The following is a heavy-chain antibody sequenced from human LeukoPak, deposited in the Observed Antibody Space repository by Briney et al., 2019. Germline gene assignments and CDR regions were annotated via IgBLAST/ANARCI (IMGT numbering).Heavy chain of an antibody. V-gene: IGHV3-23*01. CDR2: ISGSGGSI. CDR3: AKEAVAAAGPFDY. CDR1: GFTFSSYA. Sequence: GGSLRLSCAASGFTFSSYAMSWVRQAPGKGLEWVSSISGSGGSIYYADSVKGRFTISRDNSKRTLYLQMNSLRAEDTAIYYCAKEAVAAAGPFDYWGQGTLVTVSS. D-gene: IGHD6-13*01. J-gene: IGHJ4*02.